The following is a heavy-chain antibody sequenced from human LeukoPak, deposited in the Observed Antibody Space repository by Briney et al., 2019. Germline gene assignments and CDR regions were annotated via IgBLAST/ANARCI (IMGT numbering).Heavy chain of an antibody. CDR1: GGSINSGNYY. V-gene: IGHV4-61*02. D-gene: IGHD3-3*01. J-gene: IGHJ3*02. CDR2: IYTSGST. CDR3: ARGASYDSDDAFDI. Sequence: PSRTLSLTCTVSGGSINSGNYYWSWIRQPAGKGLEWIGRIYTSGSTNSHPSLRTRVTISVDTSRNQFSLKLSSVTAADTAVYYCARGASYDSDDAFDIWGQGTMVTVSS.